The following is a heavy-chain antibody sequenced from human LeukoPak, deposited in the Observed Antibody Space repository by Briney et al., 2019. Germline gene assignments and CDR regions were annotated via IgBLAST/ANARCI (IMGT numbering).Heavy chain of an antibody. J-gene: IGHJ4*02. CDR2: ISSSSSYT. D-gene: IGHD5-12*01. CDR1: GFTVSSNY. Sequence: PGGSLRLSCAASGFTVSSNYVSWIRQAPGKGLEWVSYISSSSSYTNYADSVRGRFTISRDNAKNSLYLQMNSLRAEDTAVYYCARGGYSGYDWVDYWGQGTLVTVSS. V-gene: IGHV3-11*05. CDR3: ARGGYSGYDWVDY.